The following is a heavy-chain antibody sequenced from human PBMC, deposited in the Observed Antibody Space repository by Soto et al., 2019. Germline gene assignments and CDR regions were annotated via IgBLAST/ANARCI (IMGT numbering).Heavy chain of an antibody. D-gene: IGHD1-26*01. CDR1: GGSVSNGFYS. V-gene: IGHV4-30-4*01. J-gene: IGHJ4*02. Sequence: SETLSLTCTVSGGSVSNGFYSWCWIRQSPGRGLEWIGHIYNSVNTYSNPFLQSRVTISIDTSKNQFSLKLSSVTAADSAVYYCARGPSGDKFDSWGQGTLVTV. CDR3: ARGPSGDKFDS. CDR2: IYNSVNT.